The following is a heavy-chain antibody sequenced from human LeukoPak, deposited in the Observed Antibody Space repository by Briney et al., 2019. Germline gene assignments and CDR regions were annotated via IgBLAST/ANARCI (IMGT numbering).Heavy chain of an antibody. D-gene: IGHD5-18*01. CDR1: GFTFSSYW. V-gene: IGHV3-7*01. CDR2: IKKDGSEK. CDR3: ARHLSGIAGYTYGRGIDY. J-gene: IGHJ4*02. Sequence: GGSLRLSCAASGFTFSSYWMSWVRQAPGKGLEWVANIKKDGSEKYYVDSVKGRFTISRDNAKTSLYLQMNSLRAEDTAVYYCARHLSGIAGYTYGRGIDYWGQGTLVTVSS.